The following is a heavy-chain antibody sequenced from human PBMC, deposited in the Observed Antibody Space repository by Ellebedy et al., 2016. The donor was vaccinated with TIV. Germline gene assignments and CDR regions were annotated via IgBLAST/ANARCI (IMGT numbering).Heavy chain of an antibody. CDR2: ISSDGSNK. Sequence: LSLXXAASGFTFSRYAIHWVRQAPGKGLYWVAVISSDGSNKYFADSVKGRFTISRDNSKNTLYLQMSSLRPEDTAVYYCARVRGYYGSGSYHPLDYWGQGTLVTVSS. CDR3: ARVRGYYGSGSYHPLDY. J-gene: IGHJ4*02. CDR1: GFTFSRYA. D-gene: IGHD3-10*01. V-gene: IGHV3-30*04.